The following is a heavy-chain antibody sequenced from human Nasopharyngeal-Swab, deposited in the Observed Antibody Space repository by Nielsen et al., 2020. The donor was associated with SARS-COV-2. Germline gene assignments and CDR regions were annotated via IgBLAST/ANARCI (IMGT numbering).Heavy chain of an antibody. CDR2: INHSGST. J-gene: IGHJ4*02. CDR3: ANRVYYYDSSGYRQTALFDY. V-gene: IGHV4-34*01. D-gene: IGHD3-22*01. Sequence: WIPQPPGKGLEWIGEINHSGSTNYNPSLKSRVTISVDTSKNQFSLKLSSVTAADTAVYYCANRVYYYDSSGYRQTALFDYWGQGTLVTVSS.